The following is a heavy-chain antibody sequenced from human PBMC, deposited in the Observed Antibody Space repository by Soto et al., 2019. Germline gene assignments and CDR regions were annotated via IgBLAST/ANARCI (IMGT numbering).Heavy chain of an antibody. J-gene: IGHJ4*02. Sequence: QVQLVQSGAEVKKPGASVKVSCKASGYTFTSYGISWVRQAPGQGLEWMGWISAYNGNTNYAQKFQGRGTMTTDTTTSTAFLEVRSLRSEDTAGYFCARGTTVETGSYWGQGTLVTVSS. V-gene: IGHV1-18*01. CDR1: GYTFTSYG. D-gene: IGHD4-17*01. CDR3: ARGTTVETGSY. CDR2: ISAYNGNT.